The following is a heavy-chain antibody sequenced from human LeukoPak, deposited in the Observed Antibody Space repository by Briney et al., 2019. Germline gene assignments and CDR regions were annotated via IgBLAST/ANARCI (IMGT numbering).Heavy chain of an antibody. J-gene: IGHJ4*02. CDR2: IYYSGCT. D-gene: IGHD1-1*01. CDR3: ARRYTKYYFDY. CDR1: GGSISSSSYY. V-gene: IGHV4-39*07. Sequence: SETLSLTCTVSGGSISSSSYYWGWIRQPPGKGLEWIGSIYYSGCTYYNPSLKSRVTISVDTSKNQFSLKLSSVTAADTAVYYCARRYTKYYFDYWGQGTLVTVSS.